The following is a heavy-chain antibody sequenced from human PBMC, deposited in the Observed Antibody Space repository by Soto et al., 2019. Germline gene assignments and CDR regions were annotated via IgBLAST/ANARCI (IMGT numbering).Heavy chain of an antibody. J-gene: IGHJ1*01. D-gene: IGHD4-17*01. CDR1: GFTFSSYA. CDR2: ISGSGGST. V-gene: IGHV3-23*01. CDR3: AKDPDGDYGQIGYFQD. Sequence: EVQLLESGGGLVQPGGSLRLSCAASGFTFSSYAMSWVRQAPGKGLEWVSAISGSGGSTYYGDSVKGRFTISRDNSKNTLYLQMNSLRAEDTAGYYCAKDPDGDYGQIGYFQDWGQGTLVTVSS.